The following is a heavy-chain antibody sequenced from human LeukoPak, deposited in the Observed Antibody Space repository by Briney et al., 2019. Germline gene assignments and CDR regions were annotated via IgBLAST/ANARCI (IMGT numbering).Heavy chain of an antibody. CDR2: INHSGST. CDR3: ARRGRAGITIFGVVISRFDP. V-gene: IGHV4-34*01. J-gene: IGHJ5*02. Sequence: PSETLSLTCAVYGGSFSGYYWSWIRQPPGKGLEWIGEINHSGSTNYNPSLKSRVTISVDTSKNQFSLKLSSVTAADTVVYYCARRGRAGITIFGVVISRFDPWGQGTLVTVSS. CDR1: GGSFSGYY. D-gene: IGHD3-3*01.